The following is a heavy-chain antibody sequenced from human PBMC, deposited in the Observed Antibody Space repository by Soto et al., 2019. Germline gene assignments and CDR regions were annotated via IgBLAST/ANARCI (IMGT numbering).Heavy chain of an antibody. V-gene: IGHV1-3*01. D-gene: IGHD1-1*01. CDR3: ARGKGMEENYYYYGMDV. Sequence: ASVKVSCKVSGYSFSTHAMHWVRQAPGQGLEWMGWINGGNGNTKYSQKFRDRVTITRDTSASTGYMELSSLRSEDTAVYYCARGKGMEENYYYYGMDVWGQGTTVTVSS. CDR1: GYSFSTHA. J-gene: IGHJ6*02. CDR2: INGGNGNT.